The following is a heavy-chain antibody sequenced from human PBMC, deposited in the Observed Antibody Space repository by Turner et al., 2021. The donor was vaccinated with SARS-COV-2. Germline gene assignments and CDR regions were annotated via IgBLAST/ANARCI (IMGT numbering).Heavy chain of an antibody. CDR1: GFTVSSNY. CDR2: IYSGGST. CDR3: ARDLGGLRFDY. J-gene: IGHJ4*02. D-gene: IGHD2-15*01. Sequence: EVQLVESGGGLIQPGGSLRLSCAASGFTVSSNYMSWVRQAPGKGLEWVAVIYSGGSTFYADSVKGRFTISRDNSKNTLYLQMNSLRAEDTAVYYCARDLGGLRFDYWGQGTLVTVSS. V-gene: IGHV3-53*01.